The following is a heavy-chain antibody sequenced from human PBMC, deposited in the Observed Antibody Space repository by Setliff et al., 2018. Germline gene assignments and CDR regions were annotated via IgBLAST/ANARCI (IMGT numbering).Heavy chain of an antibody. J-gene: IGHJ4*02. CDR2: IKYDGTT. CDR3: ARDTRDKYDSSGYYLSLDS. Sequence: PSETLSLTCTVSSGSIINYYWSWIRQPPGRPLEWIGYIKYDGTTDYNPSLDSRVTMSVDTSKNQFSLNLSSVTAADTAVYYCARDTRDKYDSSGYYLSLDSWGQGSLVTVSS. D-gene: IGHD3-22*01. CDR1: SGSIINYY. V-gene: IGHV4-59*12.